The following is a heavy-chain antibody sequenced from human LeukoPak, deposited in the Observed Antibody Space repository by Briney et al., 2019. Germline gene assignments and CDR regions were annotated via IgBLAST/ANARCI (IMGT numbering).Heavy chain of an antibody. D-gene: IGHD1-26*01. Sequence: GRSLRLSCAASGFTFSDYGMHWVRQAPGKGLEWMAVILYDGSNKYYADSVRGRFTISRDNSKNTVYLQMNSLRTEDTAVYYCAKDSKYSGTYRGSIDYWGQGTLVTVSS. CDR2: ILYDGSNK. CDR3: AKDSKYSGTYRGSIDY. V-gene: IGHV3-30*18. CDR1: GFTFSDYG. J-gene: IGHJ4*02.